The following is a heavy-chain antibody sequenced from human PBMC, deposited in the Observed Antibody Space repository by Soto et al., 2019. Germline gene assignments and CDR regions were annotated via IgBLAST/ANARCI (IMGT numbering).Heavy chain of an antibody. Sequence: GPLRLSCAACGFTFRSYAMSWARQAPGKGLEWVSSLLRSGSSTYYADSLKGRFTISSYISANSLYLQMDSLRAEDTAVYYCAKDAVSGDGVWLLDSWGQGTVVTVSS. CDR1: GFTFRSYA. CDR2: LLRSGSST. V-gene: IGHV3-23*01. D-gene: IGHD2-21*02. J-gene: IGHJ5*02. CDR3: AKDAVSGDGVWLLDS.